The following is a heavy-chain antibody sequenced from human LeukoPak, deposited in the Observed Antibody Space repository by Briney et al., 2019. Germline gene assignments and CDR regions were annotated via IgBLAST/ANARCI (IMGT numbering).Heavy chain of an antibody. Sequence: GGSLRLSCAASGFSFSDYSLNWVRQAPGKGLEWVSVIYSGGSTYYADSVKGRFTISRDNSKNTLYLQMNSLRAEDTAVYYCASVAAAGSDYWGQGTLVTVSS. CDR1: GFSFSDYS. CDR3: ASVAAAGSDY. D-gene: IGHD6-13*01. CDR2: IYSGGST. J-gene: IGHJ4*02. V-gene: IGHV3-53*01.